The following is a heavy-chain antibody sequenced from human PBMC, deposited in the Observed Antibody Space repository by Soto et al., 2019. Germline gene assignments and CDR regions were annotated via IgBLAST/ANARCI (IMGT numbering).Heavy chain of an antibody. CDR2: IKQDGSET. CDR3: PRAVRWFGELYYYYNMDV. D-gene: IGHD3-10*01. Sequence: GGSLRLSCAASGFTFSSYWMSWVRQAPGKGLEWVANIKQDGSETYYVDSLKGRFTISRDNAKNSLYLQMNSLRVEDTAVYYCPRAVRWFGELYYYYNMDVWGKGTTVTVSS. CDR1: GFTFSSYW. J-gene: IGHJ6*03. V-gene: IGHV3-7*01.